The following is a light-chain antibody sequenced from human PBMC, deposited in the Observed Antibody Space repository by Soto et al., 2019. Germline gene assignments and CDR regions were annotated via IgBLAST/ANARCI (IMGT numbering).Light chain of an antibody. CDR2: GAS. V-gene: IGKV3-15*01. J-gene: IGKJ2*01. Sequence: EIVMTQSPATLSVSPGERATLSCRAGQSVSDNLAWYQQRPGQAPRLLFYGASTRATGVPVRFSASGSGTEFTFTISSLQSEDFAVYYCQQYNHWPRGYTFGQGTKLEIK. CDR3: QQYNHWPRGYT. CDR1: QSVSDN.